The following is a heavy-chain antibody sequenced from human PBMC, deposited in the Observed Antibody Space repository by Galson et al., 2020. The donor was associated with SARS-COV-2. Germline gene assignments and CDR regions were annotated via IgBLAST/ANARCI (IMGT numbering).Heavy chain of an antibody. Sequence: TGGSLRLSCAASGFTFSSYAMHWVRQAPGKGLEWVAVISYDGSNKYYADSVKGRFTISRDNSKNTLYLQMNSLRAEDTAVYYCARAYSGSYYDPLDYWGQGTLVTVSS. D-gene: IGHD1-26*01. CDR2: ISYDGSNK. CDR3: ARAYSGSYYDPLDY. J-gene: IGHJ4*02. CDR1: GFTFSSYA. V-gene: IGHV3-30-3*01.